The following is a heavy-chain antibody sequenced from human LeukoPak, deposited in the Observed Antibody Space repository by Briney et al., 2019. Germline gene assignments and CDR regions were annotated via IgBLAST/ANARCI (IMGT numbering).Heavy chain of an antibody. Sequence: GGSLRLSCAASGFTFSSYEMNWVRQAPGKGLEWVSGISWNSGSIGYADSVKGRFTISRDNAKNSLYLQMNSLRAEDTALYYCAKDNRRYCSSTSCYGIKDYWGQGTLVTVSS. CDR1: GFTFSSYE. V-gene: IGHV3-9*01. D-gene: IGHD2-2*01. CDR3: AKDNRRYCSSTSCYGIKDY. J-gene: IGHJ4*02. CDR2: ISWNSGSI.